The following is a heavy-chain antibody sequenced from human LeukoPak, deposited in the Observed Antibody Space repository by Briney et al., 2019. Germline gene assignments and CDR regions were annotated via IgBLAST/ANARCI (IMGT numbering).Heavy chain of an antibody. CDR2: IRASGGST. D-gene: IGHD1-1*01. J-gene: IGHJ4*02. Sequence: PGGSLRLSCEASGFTFSNYAMSWVRQAPGKGLEWVSSIRASGGSTYYADSVKGRFTISRDNSKNTLFLQMNSLRAEDMAVYYCAKDRNDWKQGIDSWGQGTLATVST. CDR1: GFTFSNYA. CDR3: AKDRNDWKQGIDS. V-gene: IGHV3-23*01.